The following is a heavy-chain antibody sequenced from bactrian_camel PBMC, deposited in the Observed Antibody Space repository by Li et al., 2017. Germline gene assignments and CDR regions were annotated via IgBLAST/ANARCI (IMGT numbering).Heavy chain of an antibody. CDR3: AAVPNFLGPALAPSVMDF. CDR2: LGSDGKT. V-gene: IGHV3S53*01. Sequence: HVQLVESGGGSVQAGGSLRLSCAASGYTYSSYCMGWFRQAPGKEREGVATLGSDGKTTYANFAKGRFTISKDDEKKILYLQMNNLKPEDTANYICAAVPNFLGPALAPSVMDFWGQGTQVTVS. J-gene: IGHJ4*01. D-gene: IGHD1*01. CDR1: GYTYSSYC.